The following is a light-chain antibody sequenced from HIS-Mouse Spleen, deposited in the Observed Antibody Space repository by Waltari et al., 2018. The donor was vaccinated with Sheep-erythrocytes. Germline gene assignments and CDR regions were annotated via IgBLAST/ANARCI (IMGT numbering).Light chain of an antibody. Sequence: QSALTQPRSVSGSPGQSVTISCTGTSSDVGGYNYVSWYQQYPGKAPKLMIYDVSKRPFGVPVRFAGSKSGNTASLTISGLQAEDEADYYCCSYAGSYNHVFATGTKVTVL. V-gene: IGLV2-11*01. CDR1: SSDVGGYNY. J-gene: IGLJ1*01. CDR3: CSYAGSYNHV. CDR2: DVS.